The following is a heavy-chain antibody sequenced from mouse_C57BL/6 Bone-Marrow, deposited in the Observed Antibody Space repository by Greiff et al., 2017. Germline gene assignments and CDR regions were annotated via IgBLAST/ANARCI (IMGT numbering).Heavy chain of an antibody. D-gene: IGHD2-4*01. V-gene: IGHV10-1*01. CDR1: GFSFNTYA. CDR3: VRQTYDYDRDYYAMDY. CDR2: IRSKSNNYAT. J-gene: IGHJ4*01. Sequence: EVKLVESGGGLVQPKGSLKLSCAASGFSFNTYAMNWVRQAPGKGLEWVARIRSKSNNYATYYADSVKDRFTISRNDSESMLYLQMNNLKTEDTAMYYCVRQTYDYDRDYYAMDYWGQGTSVTVSS.